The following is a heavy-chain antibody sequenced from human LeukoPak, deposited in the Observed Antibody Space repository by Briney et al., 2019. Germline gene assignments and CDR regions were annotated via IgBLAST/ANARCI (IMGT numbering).Heavy chain of an antibody. V-gene: IGHV1-8*01. CDR1: GYTFTSYD. Sequence: ASVKLSCKGSGYTFTSYDINWVREATGQGLEWMGWMNPNSGNTGYAQKFPGSVTMTRNTSISTDYMELNSLRSEDTAVYYCARVVRSITSFGVGSPYNYYMDVWGKGTTVTVSS. CDR3: ARVVRSITSFGVGSPYNYYMDV. CDR2: MNPNSGNT. J-gene: IGHJ6*03. D-gene: IGHD3-3*01.